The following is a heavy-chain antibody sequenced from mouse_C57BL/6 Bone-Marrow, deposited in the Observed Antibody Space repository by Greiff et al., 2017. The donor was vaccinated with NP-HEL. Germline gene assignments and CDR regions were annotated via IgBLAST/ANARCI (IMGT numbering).Heavy chain of an antibody. J-gene: IGHJ3*01. V-gene: IGHV5-6*01. D-gene: IGHD2-3*01. CDR2: ISSGGSYT. Sequence: DVQLVESGGDLVKPGGSLKLSCAASGFTFSSYGMSWVRQTPDKRLEWVATISSGGSYTYYPDSVKGRFTISRDNAKNTLYLQMSSLKSEDTAMYYCARQNDGYSLAYWGQGTLVTVSA. CDR3: ARQNDGYSLAY. CDR1: GFTFSSYG.